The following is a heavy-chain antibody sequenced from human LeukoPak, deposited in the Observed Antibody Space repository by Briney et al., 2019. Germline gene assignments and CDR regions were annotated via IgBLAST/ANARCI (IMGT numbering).Heavy chain of an antibody. CDR2: ISYDGSNK. J-gene: IGHJ4*02. CDR3: ARDSGWLTEFDY. D-gene: IGHD6-19*01. CDR1: GFTFSSYA. V-gene: IGHV3-30-3*01. Sequence: GGSLRLSCAASGFTFSSYAMHWVGQAPGKGLEWVSVISYDGSNKFYADSVKGRFTISRDNSKNTLFLQMNSLRAEDTAVYYCARDSGWLTEFDYWGQGTLVAVSS.